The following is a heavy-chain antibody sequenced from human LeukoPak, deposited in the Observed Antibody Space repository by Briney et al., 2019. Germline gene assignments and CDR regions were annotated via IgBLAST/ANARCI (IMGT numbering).Heavy chain of an antibody. Sequence: SSETLSLTCTVSGYSISSGYYWGWIRQPPGKGLEWIGEINHSGSTNYNPSLKSRVTISVDTSKNQFSLKLSSVTAADTAVYYCAGLKGDGIDYWGQGTLVTVSS. CDR1: GYSISSGYY. CDR2: INHSGST. CDR3: AGLKGDGIDY. V-gene: IGHV4-38-2*02. J-gene: IGHJ4*02. D-gene: IGHD5-24*01.